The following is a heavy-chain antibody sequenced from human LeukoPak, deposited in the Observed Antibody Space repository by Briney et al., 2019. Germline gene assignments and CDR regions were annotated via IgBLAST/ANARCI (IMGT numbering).Heavy chain of an antibody. CDR3: EVRGVTVDRYYFDY. J-gene: IGHJ4*02. CDR1: GGSISSSSYY. V-gene: IGHV4-39*01. CDR2: IYYSGST. Sequence: PSETLSLTCTVSGGSISSSSYYWGWIRQPPGKGLEWIGSIYYSGSTYNNPSLEGRVSISLDTSKNQFSLNLGSVIAADTAVYYCEVRGVTVDRYYFDYWGQGTLVTVSS. D-gene: IGHD3-10*01.